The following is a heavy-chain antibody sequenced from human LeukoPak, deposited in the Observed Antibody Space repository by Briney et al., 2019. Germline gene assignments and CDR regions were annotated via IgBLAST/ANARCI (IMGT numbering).Heavy chain of an antibody. CDR3: ARELVGATGGLNYYYYMDV. J-gene: IGHJ6*03. Sequence: PSETLSLTCAVYGGSFSGYYWSWIRQPPGKGLEWIGEINHSGSTNYNPSLKSRVTISVDTSKNQFSLKLSSVTAADTAVYYCARELVGATGGLNYYYYMDVWGKGTTVTVSS. V-gene: IGHV4-34*01. CDR2: INHSGST. CDR1: GGSFSGYY. D-gene: IGHD1-26*01.